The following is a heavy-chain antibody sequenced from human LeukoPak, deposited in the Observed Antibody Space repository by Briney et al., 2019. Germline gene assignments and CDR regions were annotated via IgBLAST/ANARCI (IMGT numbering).Heavy chain of an antibody. Sequence: GSLRLSCAASGFTFSSYSMNWVRQAPGKGLEWVSSISSSSSYIYYPDSVKGRFTISRDNSKNTLYLQMNSLRAEDTAVYYCAKEFAPLYCSSTSCYSDWFDPWGQGTLVTVSS. D-gene: IGHD2-2*02. CDR3: AKEFAPLYCSSTSCYSDWFDP. J-gene: IGHJ5*02. CDR1: GFTFSSYS. CDR2: ISSSSSYI. V-gene: IGHV3-21*04.